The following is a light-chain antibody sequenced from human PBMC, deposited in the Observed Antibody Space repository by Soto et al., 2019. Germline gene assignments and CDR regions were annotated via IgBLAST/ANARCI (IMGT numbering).Light chain of an antibody. CDR1: SSDVGGYNY. CDR2: EVS. CDR3: SSYTSSTYVV. Sequence: QSALTQPASVSGSPGQSITISCTGTSSDVGGYNYVSWYQQHPGKAPKLMIYEVSKRPSGVSTRFSGSKSGNTASLTISGLQAEDEADYYCSSYTSSTYVVFGGGTKLTVL. V-gene: IGLV2-14*01. J-gene: IGLJ2*01.